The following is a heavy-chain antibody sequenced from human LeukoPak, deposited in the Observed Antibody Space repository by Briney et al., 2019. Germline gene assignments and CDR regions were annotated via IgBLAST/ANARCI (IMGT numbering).Heavy chain of an antibody. CDR2: ISSSGSTI. CDR3: ARDRGDFLTGYNYVGHFDF. Sequence: GGSLRLSCAASGFTFSNYEMNWVRQAPGKGLEWVSYISSSGSTIYYADSVKGRFTISRDNAKNSLYLQMNSLRAEDTAVYYCARDRGDFLTGYNYVGHFDFWGQGTLVTVSS. D-gene: IGHD3-9*01. CDR1: GFTFSNYE. V-gene: IGHV3-48*03. J-gene: IGHJ4*02.